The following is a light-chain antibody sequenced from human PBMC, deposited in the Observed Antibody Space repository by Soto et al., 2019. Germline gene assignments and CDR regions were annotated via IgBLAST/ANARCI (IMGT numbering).Light chain of an antibody. CDR1: QSLLQSNGYNS. V-gene: IGKV2-28*01. J-gene: IGKJ4*01. Sequence: DIVMTQSPLTLPVTPGEAASISCRSSQSLLQSNGYNSLDWYLQKPGQSPRLLIYLGSSRASGVPDRFSGSGSGTDFTLRISTVEAEDVGIYYRMQGLQTPLTFGGGTRVEIK. CDR2: LGS. CDR3: MQGLQTPLT.